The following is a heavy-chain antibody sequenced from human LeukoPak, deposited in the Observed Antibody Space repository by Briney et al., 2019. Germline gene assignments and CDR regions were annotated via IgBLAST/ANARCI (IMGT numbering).Heavy chain of an antibody. D-gene: IGHD6-19*01. Sequence: GESLKISCKGSGYSFTSYWIGWVRQMPGKGLEWMGIIYPGDSDPRYSPSFQGQVTISADKSISTAYLQWSSLKASDTAMYYCARGRRNIAVAAPPDYWGQGTLVTVSS. CDR3: ARGRRNIAVAAPPDY. V-gene: IGHV5-51*01. CDR1: GYSFTSYW. CDR2: IYPGDSDP. J-gene: IGHJ4*02.